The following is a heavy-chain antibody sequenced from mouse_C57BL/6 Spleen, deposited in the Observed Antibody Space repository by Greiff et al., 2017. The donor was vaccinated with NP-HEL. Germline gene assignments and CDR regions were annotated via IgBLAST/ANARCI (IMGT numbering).Heavy chain of an antibody. D-gene: IGHD1-1*01. CDR1: GYTFTSYW. J-gene: IGHJ2*01. CDR2: IYPSDSET. CDR3: AREDYGSSYLDY. Sequence: QVQLKQPGAELVRPGSSVKLSCKASGYTFTSYWMDWVKQRPGQGLEWIGNIYPSDSETHYNQKFKDKATLTVDKSSSTAYMQLSSLTSEDSAVYYCAREDYGSSYLDYWGQGTTLTVSS. V-gene: IGHV1-61*01.